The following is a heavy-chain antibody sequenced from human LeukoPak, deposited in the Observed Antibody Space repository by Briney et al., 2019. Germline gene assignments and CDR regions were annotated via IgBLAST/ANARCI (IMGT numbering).Heavy chain of an antibody. V-gene: IGHV3-21*01. CDR1: GITFSSYS. Sequence: GGSLRLSCVASGITFSSYSMNWVRQAPGKGLEWVSYISSSSSFIYYADSVKGRFTVSRDNAKNSLYLQMNSLRAEDTAVYYCARDLQGYCNSVSCWGQEPWSPSPQ. CDR2: ISSSSSFI. CDR3: ARDLQGYCNSVSC. J-gene: IGHJ4*02. D-gene: IGHD2/OR15-2a*01.